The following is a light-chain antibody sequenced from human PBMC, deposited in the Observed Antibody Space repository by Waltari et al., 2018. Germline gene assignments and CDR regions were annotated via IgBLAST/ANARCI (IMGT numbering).Light chain of an antibody. Sequence: QAGLTQPPSVSKGSRQTATLTCTGNGNNVGDQGAAWLQQHQGHPPKLLSYRNDRRPLGISDRFSTSRSGNTASLTITGLQPEDEADYYCSAWDSSLNSWVFGGGTRLTVL. CDR3: SAWDSSLNSWV. J-gene: IGLJ3*02. CDR1: GNNVGDQG. CDR2: RND. V-gene: IGLV10-54*04.